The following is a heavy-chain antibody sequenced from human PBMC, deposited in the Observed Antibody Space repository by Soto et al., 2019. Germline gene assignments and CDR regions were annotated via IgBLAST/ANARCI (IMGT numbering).Heavy chain of an antibody. CDR1: GFTFSSFA. J-gene: IGHJ4*02. D-gene: IGHD3-16*01. V-gene: IGHV3-23*01. Sequence: EVQLLESGGGLVQPGGSLRLSCVASGFTFSSFAMNWVRQAPGKGLEWVSHITSRGGTTDYADSVKGRFTISRDTCKNTLYLEMNSLRDEDTPLYYCGNGGTYRRFDSWCQGTLVTVSS. CDR2: ITSRGGTT. CDR3: GNGGTYRRFDS.